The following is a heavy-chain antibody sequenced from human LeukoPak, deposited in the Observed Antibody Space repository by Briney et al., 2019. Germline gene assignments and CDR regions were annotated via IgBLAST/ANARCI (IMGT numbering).Heavy chain of an antibody. V-gene: IGHV4-39*01. Sequence: SETLSLTCTVSGGSISSSSYSWGWIRQLPGKGLEWIGSIYYSGSTYYNPSLKSRVTISVDTSKNQFSLKLSSVTAADTAVYHCARKGYDSSGKWFDPWGQGTLVTVSS. J-gene: IGHJ5*02. CDR1: GGSISSSSYS. CDR2: IYYSGST. D-gene: IGHD3-22*01. CDR3: ARKGYDSSGKWFDP.